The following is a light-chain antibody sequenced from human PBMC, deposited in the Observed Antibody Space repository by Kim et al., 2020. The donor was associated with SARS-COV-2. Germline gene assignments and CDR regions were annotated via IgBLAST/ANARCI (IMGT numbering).Light chain of an antibody. CDR3: GTWDTSLSAVV. CDR2: DNN. J-gene: IGLJ2*01. CDR1: SSNIGNYS. Sequence: GQKVTISCSGSSSNIGNYSVSWYQQLPGTAPKLLIYDNNERPSGTPDRFSGSKSGTSATLGITGLQTGDEAHYYCGTWDTSLSAVVFGGGTQLTVL. V-gene: IGLV1-51*01.